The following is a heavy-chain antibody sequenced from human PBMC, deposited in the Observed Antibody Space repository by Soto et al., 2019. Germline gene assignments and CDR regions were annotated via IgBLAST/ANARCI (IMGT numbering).Heavy chain of an antibody. CDR2: INHSGST. V-gene: IGHV4-34*01. CDR3: ARLHTPFGYGAPTAAYGMDV. D-gene: IGHD4-17*01. CDR1: GGSFSGYY. Sequence: SETLSLTCAVYGGSFSGYYWSWIRQPPGKGLEWIGEINHSGSTNYNPSLKSRVTISVDTSKNQFSLKLSSVTAADTAVYYCARLHTPFGYGAPTAAYGMDVWGQGTTVTVSS. J-gene: IGHJ6*02.